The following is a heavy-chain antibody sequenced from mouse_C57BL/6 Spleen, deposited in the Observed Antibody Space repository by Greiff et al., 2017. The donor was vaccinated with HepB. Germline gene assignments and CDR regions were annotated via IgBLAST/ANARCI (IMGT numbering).Heavy chain of an antibody. CDR2: IYPSDSET. V-gene: IGHV1-61*01. Sequence: QVQLQQPGAELVRPGSSVKLSCKASGYTFTSYWIDWVKQRPGQGLEWIGNIYPSDSETHYNQKFKDKATLTVDKSSSTAYMQLSSLTSEDSAVYYCARGVTTAEAYWGQGTTLTVSS. J-gene: IGHJ2*01. D-gene: IGHD1-2*01. CDR1: GYTFTSYW. CDR3: ARGVTTAEAY.